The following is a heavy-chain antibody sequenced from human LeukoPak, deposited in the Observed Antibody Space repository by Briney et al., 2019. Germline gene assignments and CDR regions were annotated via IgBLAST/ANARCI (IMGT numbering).Heavy chain of an antibody. D-gene: IGHD6-6*01. V-gene: IGHV3-23*01. J-gene: IGHJ6*02. CDR3: AKDLYTGSWYYGMDV. Sequence: GGSLRVSCAASGFTFSSYAMSWVRQAPGKGLEWVSAISGSGGNTYYADSVKGRFTISRDNSKNTLYLQMNSLRAEDTAVYYCAKDLYTGSWYYGMDVWGQGTTVTVSS. CDR1: GFTFSSYA. CDR2: ISGSGGNT.